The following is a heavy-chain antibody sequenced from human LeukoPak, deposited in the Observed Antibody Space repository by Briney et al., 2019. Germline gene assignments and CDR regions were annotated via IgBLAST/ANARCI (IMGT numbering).Heavy chain of an antibody. Sequence: GGSLRLSCAASGFTFSSYSMNWVRQAPGKGLEWVSYISSSSSTIYYADSAKGRFTISRDNAKNSLYLQMNSLRAEDTAVYYCARGSGYSYGPWGQGTLVTVSS. CDR1: GFTFSSYS. CDR3: ARGSGYSYGP. J-gene: IGHJ5*02. CDR2: ISSSSSTI. D-gene: IGHD5-18*01. V-gene: IGHV3-48*01.